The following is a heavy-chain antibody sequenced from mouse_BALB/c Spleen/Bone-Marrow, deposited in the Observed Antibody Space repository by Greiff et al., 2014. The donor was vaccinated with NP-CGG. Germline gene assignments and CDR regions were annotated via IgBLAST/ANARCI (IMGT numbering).Heavy chain of an antibody. CDR3: ARDTMDY. CDR1: GYTFTSYY. J-gene: IGHJ4*01. V-gene: IGHV1S56*01. CDR2: IYPGNVNT. Sequence: QVQLKQSGPELGKPGASGRISCKASGYTFTSYYIHWVKQRPGQGLEWIGWIYPGNVNTKYNEKFKGKATLTADKSSSTAYMQLSSLTSEDSAVYFCARDTMDYWGQGTSVTVSS.